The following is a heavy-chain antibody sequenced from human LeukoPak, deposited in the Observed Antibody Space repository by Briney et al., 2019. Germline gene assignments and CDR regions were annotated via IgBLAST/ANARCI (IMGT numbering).Heavy chain of an antibody. J-gene: IGHJ6*03. CDR3: AKTVDYYYYMDV. V-gene: IGHV3-30*02. CDR2: IRYDGSNK. Sequence: GGSLRLSCAASGFTFSSYGMHWVRQAPGKGLEWVAFIRYDGSNKYYADSVKGRFTISRDNSKNTLYLQMNSLRAEDTAVYYCAKTVDYYYYMDVWGKGTTVTVSS. CDR1: GFTFSSYG. D-gene: IGHD6-19*01.